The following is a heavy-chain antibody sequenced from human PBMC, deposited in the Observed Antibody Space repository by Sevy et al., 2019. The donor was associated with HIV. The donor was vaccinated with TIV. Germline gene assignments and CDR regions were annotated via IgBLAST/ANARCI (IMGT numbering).Heavy chain of an antibody. D-gene: IGHD3-22*01. Sequence: ASVKVSCMVSGYTLSQLSMHWVRQAPGKGLEWVGTFDPEDGRTIYAQKFQGRVTMTEDTSTDTAYMELNSLNSEDTAVYYCATTRDYYDSSGYPFDYWGQGTQVTVSS. CDR2: FDPEDGRT. V-gene: IGHV1-24*01. CDR3: ATTRDYYDSSGYPFDY. CDR1: GYTLSQLS. J-gene: IGHJ4*02.